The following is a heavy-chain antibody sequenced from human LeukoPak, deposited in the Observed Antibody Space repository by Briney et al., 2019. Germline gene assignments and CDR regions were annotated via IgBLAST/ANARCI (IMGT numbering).Heavy chain of an antibody. D-gene: IGHD6-13*01. Sequence: GGSLRLSCAASSFTFSKYWFHWVRQAPGEGLDWVSRIDTNGRTTDYADSVKGRFTISRDNAKNTLFLEMNSLRAEDTAVYYCARGLAGADDYWGQGTLVTVSS. V-gene: IGHV3-74*01. CDR3: ARGLAGADDY. CDR1: SFTFSKYW. CDR2: IDTNGRTT. J-gene: IGHJ4*02.